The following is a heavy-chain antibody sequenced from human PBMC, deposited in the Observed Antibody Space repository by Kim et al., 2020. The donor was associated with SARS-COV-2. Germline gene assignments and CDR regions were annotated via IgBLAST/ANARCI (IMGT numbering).Heavy chain of an antibody. CDR3: ARELRYYDFWSGYFRGGGENYGMDV. V-gene: IGHV1-8*01. D-gene: IGHD3-3*01. CDR1: GYTFTSYD. CDR2: MNPNSGNT. Sequence: ASVKVSCKASGYTFTSYDINWVRQATGQGLEWMGWMNPNSGNTGYAQKFQGRVTMTRNTSISTAYMELSSLRSEDTAVYYCARELRYYDFWSGYFRGGGENYGMDVWGQGTTVTVSS. J-gene: IGHJ6*02.